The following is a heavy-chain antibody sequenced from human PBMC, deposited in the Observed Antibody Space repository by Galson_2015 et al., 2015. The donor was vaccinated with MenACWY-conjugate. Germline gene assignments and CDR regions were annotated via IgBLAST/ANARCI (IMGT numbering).Heavy chain of an antibody. J-gene: IGHJ4*02. CDR2: IYSGGST. Sequence: SLRLSCAVSGFTVSSSYMTWVRQAPGQGLEWVSVIYSGGSTYYADSVKGRFTISRHNSGNTLYLQMNSLKPEDTAVYYCARGDRNSGVFDYWGQGTLVTVSS. D-gene: IGHD6-19*01. CDR1: GFTVSSSY. V-gene: IGHV3-53*04. CDR3: ARGDRNSGVFDY.